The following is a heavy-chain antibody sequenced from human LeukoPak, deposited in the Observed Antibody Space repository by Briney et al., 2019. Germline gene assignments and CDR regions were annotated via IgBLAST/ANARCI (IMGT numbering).Heavy chain of an antibody. D-gene: IGHD6-13*01. V-gene: IGHV4-30-4*08. J-gene: IGHJ6*03. CDR2: IYYSGST. CDR3: ARELVSRYSSSWYVSYYYYMDV. CDR1: GCSISSGDYY. Sequence: PSETLSLTCAVSGCSISSGDYYWSWIRQPPGKGLEWIGYIYYSGSTYYNPSLKSRITISVDTSKNQFSLKLSSVTAADTAVYYCARELVSRYSSSWYVSYYYYMDVWGKGTTVTVSS.